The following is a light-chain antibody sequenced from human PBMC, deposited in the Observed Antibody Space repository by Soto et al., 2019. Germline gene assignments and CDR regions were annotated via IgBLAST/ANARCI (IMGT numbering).Light chain of an antibody. Sequence: QSALTQPASVSGSPGQSITISCTGTSSDVGGYNYVSWYQQHPGKAPKLMIYEVSNRPSGVSNRFSGSKSGNTASLTISGLQAEDEAEYYCSSYTSSTVVFCGGTKLTAL. J-gene: IGLJ2*01. V-gene: IGLV2-14*01. CDR3: SSYTSSTVV. CDR1: SSDVGGYNY. CDR2: EVS.